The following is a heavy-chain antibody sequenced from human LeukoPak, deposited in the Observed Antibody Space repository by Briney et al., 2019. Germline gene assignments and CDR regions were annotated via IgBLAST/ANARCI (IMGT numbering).Heavy chain of an antibody. J-gene: IGHJ4*02. V-gene: IGHV4-39*01. CDR1: GGSISSYY. D-gene: IGHD3-3*01. CDR3: ARHPRRGYDFWSGYSDY. Sequence: PSETLSLTCTVSGGSISSYYWGWIRQPPGKGLEWIGSIYYSGSTYYNPSLKSRVTISVDTSKNQFSLKLSSVTAADTAVYYCARHPRRGYDFWSGYSDYWGRGTLVTVSS. CDR2: IYYSGST.